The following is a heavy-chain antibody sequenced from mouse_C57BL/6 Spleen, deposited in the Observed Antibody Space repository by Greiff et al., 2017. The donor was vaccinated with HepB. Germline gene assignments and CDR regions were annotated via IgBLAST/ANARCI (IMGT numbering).Heavy chain of an antibody. V-gene: IGHV7-1*01. CDR1: GFTFSDFY. CDR2: SRNKANDYTT. CDR3: ARDELDAGYFDV. Sequence: EVKLVESGGGLVQSGRSLRLSCATSGFTFSDFYMEWVRQAPGKGLEWIAASRNKANDYTTEYSASVKGRFIVSRDTSQSILYLQMNALRAEDTAMYYCARDELDAGYFDVWGTGTTVTVSS. J-gene: IGHJ1*03.